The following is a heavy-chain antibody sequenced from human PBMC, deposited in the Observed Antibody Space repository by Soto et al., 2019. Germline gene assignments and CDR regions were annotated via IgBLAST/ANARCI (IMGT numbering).Heavy chain of an antibody. J-gene: IGHJ5*02. CDR2: INWNGGSI. CDR1: GFTFDDYS. D-gene: IGHD3-10*01. V-gene: IGHV3-20*04. CDR3: AKSLRGVIIDFDP. Sequence: GGSLRLSCAAFGFTFDDYSMSWVRQAPGKGLEWVSGINWNGGSIGYADSVKGRFTISRDNAKNCLYLQMNSLRAEDTALYYCAKSLRGVIIDFDPWGQGTLVTVSS.